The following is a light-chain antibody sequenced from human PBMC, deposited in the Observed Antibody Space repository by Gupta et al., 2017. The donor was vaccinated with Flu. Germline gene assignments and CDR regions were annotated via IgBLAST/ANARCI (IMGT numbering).Light chain of an antibody. CDR3: LQRTDWLWT. CDR2: DVS. CDR1: QSVGNC. Sequence: SMTEGERATHSCGASQSVGNCLEWYHQEPGLAPTLLMYDVSKRATGFPDRFSGGGSGTDFTLTISSLESEDFVIYYCLQRTDWLWTFGQGTKLEI. V-gene: IGKV3-11*01. J-gene: IGKJ1*01.